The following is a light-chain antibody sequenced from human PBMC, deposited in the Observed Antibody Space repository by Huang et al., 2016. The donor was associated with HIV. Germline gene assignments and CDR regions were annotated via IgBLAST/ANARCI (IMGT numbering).Light chain of an antibody. CDR2: LAS. CDR3: LQTLDTPLT. V-gene: IGKV2-28*01. Sequence: IVMSQSPLSLPVVPGEPAFISCRSKQSLLHDDGNIYLDWYLQRPGQSPQLLIYLASNRASEVPDRFSAGGAGTDFTLKISRVEADDVGVYYCLQTLDTPLTFGPGTKVDIK. CDR1: QSLLHDDGNIY. J-gene: IGKJ3*01.